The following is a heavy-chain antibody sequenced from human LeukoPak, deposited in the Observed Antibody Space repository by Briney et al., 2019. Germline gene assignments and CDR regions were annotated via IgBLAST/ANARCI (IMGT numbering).Heavy chain of an antibody. Sequence: SETLSLTCAVYGGSFSGYYWSWIRQPPGKGLEWIGEIYHSGSTKYNPSLKRRVTISVDKSKNQFSLKLSSVTAADTAVYYCARDGQSHFDYWGQGTLVTVSS. D-gene: IGHD3/OR15-3a*01. CDR1: GGSFSGYY. CDR2: IYHSGST. CDR3: ARDGQSHFDY. V-gene: IGHV4-34*01. J-gene: IGHJ4*02.